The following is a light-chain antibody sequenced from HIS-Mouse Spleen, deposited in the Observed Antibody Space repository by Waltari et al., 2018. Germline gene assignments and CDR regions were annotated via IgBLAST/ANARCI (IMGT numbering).Light chain of an antibody. CDR1: NIGSKR. Sequence: SYVLTQPPSVSVAPGQTARITCGGNNIGSKRVHWYQQKPGQAPVLVVYDDSDRPSGSPERFSGSKSGNTATLTISRVEAGEEADYYCQVWDSSSDHVVFGGGTKLTVL. CDR2: DDS. CDR3: QVWDSSSDHVV. V-gene: IGLV3-21*02. J-gene: IGLJ2*01.